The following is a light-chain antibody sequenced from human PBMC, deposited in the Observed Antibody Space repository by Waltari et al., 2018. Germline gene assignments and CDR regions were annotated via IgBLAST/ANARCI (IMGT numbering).Light chain of an antibody. CDR2: ANN. J-gene: IGLJ3*02. CDR3: ATWDASLDTWV. V-gene: IGLV1-44*01. Sequence: QSVVTQPPSASGTPGQRVPLSCSGSSSHIGGDIVTWYQQFPGTAPKLLIYANNQRPSGVPGRFSGSRSGTSASLVISGLQSEDEADYYCATWDASLDTWVFGGGTKVTVL. CDR1: SSHIGGDI.